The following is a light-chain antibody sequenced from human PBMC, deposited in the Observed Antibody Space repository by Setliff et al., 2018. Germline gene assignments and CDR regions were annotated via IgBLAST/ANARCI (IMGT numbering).Light chain of an antibody. CDR3: CSYTGTSTPYG. J-gene: IGLJ1*01. V-gene: IGLV2-14*01. Sequence: QSVLTQPASVSGSPGQSIAVSCTGSGSDVGAYKFVSWYQQRPGKAPRLMIYDVSNRPSGVSDRFSGSKSGNTASLTISGLQAEDEADYYCCSYTGTSTPYGFGTGTKVTVL. CDR2: DVS. CDR1: GSDVGAYKF.